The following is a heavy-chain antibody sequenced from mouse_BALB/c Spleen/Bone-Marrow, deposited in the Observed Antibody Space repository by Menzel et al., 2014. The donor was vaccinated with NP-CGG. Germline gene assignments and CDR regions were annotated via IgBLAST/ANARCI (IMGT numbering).Heavy chain of an antibody. CDR3: ARYYYGSSLFAY. D-gene: IGHD1-1*01. CDR1: GFNIKDTY. Sequence: DVKLQESGAELVKPGASVKLSCTASGFNIKDTYMYWVKQRPEQGLEWIGRIDPANGNTKYDPKFQDKATITADTSSNTAYLQLSSLTSEDTAVYYCARYYYGSSLFAYWGQGTLVTVPA. V-gene: IGHV14-3*02. J-gene: IGHJ3*01. CDR2: IDPANGNT.